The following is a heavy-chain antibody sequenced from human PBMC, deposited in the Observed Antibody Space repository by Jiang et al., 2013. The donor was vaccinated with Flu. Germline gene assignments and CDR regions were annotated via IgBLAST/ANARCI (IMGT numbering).Heavy chain of an antibody. CDR2: ISTYDGDT. Sequence: AEVKKPGASVKVSCETSGYSFTKYGISWVRQAPGQGLEWMGWISTYDGDTKYAQKVQGRVTMITDTSTKTAYMELRSLRSDDTAMYYCARNLDYGDHRLDFWGPEPGRRLL. CDR3: ARNLDYGDHRLDF. J-gene: IGHJ4*02. D-gene: IGHD4-17*01. CDR1: GYSFTKYG. V-gene: IGHV1-18*01.